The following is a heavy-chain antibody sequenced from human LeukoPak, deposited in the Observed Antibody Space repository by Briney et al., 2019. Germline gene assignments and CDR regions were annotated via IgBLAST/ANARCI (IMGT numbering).Heavy chain of an antibody. V-gene: IGHV3-30*18. CDR2: ISYDGSNK. D-gene: IGHD6-13*01. CDR3: AKHGSSERGYNWFDP. CDR1: GFTFSSYD. J-gene: IGHJ5*02. Sequence: GGSLRLSCAASGFTFSSYDMHWVRQAPGKGLEWVAVISYDGSNKYYANSVKGRFTISRDNSKNTLYLQMNSLRSEDTAVYYFAKHGSSERGYNWFDPWGQGTLVTVSS.